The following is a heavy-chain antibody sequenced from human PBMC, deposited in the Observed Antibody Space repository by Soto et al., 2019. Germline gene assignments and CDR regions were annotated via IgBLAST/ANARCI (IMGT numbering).Heavy chain of an antibody. CDR3: AKARTDQSGTYFPFDY. CDR2: INNSGSRT. J-gene: IGHJ4*02. CDR1: GFTFGSYR. Sequence: GESLGLSCAASGFTFGSYRISWVRQAPGKGLEWVSSINNSGSRTYHADSVKGRFTISRDNSKNTLYLQMNSLRAEDTAVYYCAKARTDQSGTYFPFDYWXQGT. D-gene: IGHD1-26*01. V-gene: IGHV3-23*01.